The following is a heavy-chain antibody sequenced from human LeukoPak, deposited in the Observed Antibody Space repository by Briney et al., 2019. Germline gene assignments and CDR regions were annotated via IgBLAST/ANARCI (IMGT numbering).Heavy chain of an antibody. CDR2: INHSGST. V-gene: IGHV4-34*01. CDR3: ARGGVPYGDYYWFDP. J-gene: IGHJ5*02. CDR1: GGSFSGYY. D-gene: IGHD4-17*01. Sequence: PSETPSLTCAVYGGSFSGYYWSWIRQPPGKGLEWIGEINHSGSTNYNPSLKSRVTISVDTSKNQFSLKLSSVTAADTAVYYCARGGVPYGDYYWFDPWGQGTLVTVSS.